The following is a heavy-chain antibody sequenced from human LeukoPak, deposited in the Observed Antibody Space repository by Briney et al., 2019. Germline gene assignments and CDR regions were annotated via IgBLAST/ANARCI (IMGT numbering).Heavy chain of an antibody. Sequence: ASVKVSCKASGYTFTGYYMHWVRQAPGQGLEWMGWINPNSGGTSYAQKFQGRVTMTRDTSISTAYMELSRLRSDDTAVYYCARDSTVTSWFDPWGQGTLVTVSS. CDR1: GYTFTGYY. CDR2: INPNSGGT. J-gene: IGHJ5*02. V-gene: IGHV1-2*02. D-gene: IGHD4-17*01. CDR3: ARDSTVTSWFDP.